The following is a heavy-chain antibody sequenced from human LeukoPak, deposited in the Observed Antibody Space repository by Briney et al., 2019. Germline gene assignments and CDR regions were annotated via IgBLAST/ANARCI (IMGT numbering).Heavy chain of an antibody. J-gene: IGHJ3*02. CDR3: ARDSGRWFSGYYDSSGGDAFDI. CDR1: GYTFTGYY. V-gene: IGHV1-2*02. Sequence: GASVKVSCKASGYTFTGYYMHWVRQAPGQGLEWMGWINPNSGGTNYAQKFQGRVTMTRDTSISTAYMELSRLRSDDTAVYYCARDSGRWFSGYYDSSGGDAFDIWGQGTMVTVSS. D-gene: IGHD3-22*01. CDR2: INPNSGGT.